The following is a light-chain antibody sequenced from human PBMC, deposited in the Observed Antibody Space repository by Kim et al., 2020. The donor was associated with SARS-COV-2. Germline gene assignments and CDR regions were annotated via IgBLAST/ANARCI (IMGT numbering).Light chain of an antibody. CDR3: QQYFAAPIT. CDR1: QTVGRNY. Sequence: IVLTQSPGPLSLSPGETATLSCRASQTVGRNYLAWFQQKRGQALSLLIYGGSRRATGIPDRFSGSGSGSDFTLTISGLEPEDFALYYCQQYFAAPITFGQGTRLEIK. J-gene: IGKJ5*01. CDR2: GGS. V-gene: IGKV3-20*01.